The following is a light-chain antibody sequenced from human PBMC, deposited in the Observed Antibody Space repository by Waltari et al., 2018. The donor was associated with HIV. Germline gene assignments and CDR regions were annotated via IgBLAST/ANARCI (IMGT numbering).Light chain of an antibody. Sequence: EIALTQSPGPLSLSPGERATLPCRASQSVSSNYLAWYQHKPGQAPRLLIYGASSRATDIPDRFSGSGSGTDFTLTISRLEPEDSAVYCCQQYGTSPYTFGLGTKLEI. J-gene: IGKJ2*01. V-gene: IGKV3-20*01. CDR2: GAS. CDR1: QSVSSNY. CDR3: QQYGTSPYT.